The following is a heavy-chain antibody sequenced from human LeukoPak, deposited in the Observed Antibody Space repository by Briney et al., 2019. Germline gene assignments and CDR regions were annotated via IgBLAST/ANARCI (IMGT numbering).Heavy chain of an antibody. CDR3: ARDLNIPYAFDI. Sequence: SETLSLTCTVSGGSISSYYWSWIRQPPGKGLEWIGYIYYSGSTNYNPSLTSRVTISVDTSKNQLSLKLSSVTAADTAVYYCARDLNIPYAFDIWGQGTMVTVSS. V-gene: IGHV4-59*01. CDR1: GGSISSYY. J-gene: IGHJ3*02. CDR2: IYYSGST. D-gene: IGHD2-21*01.